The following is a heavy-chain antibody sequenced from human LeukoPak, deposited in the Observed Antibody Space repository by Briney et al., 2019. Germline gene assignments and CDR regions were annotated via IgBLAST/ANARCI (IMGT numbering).Heavy chain of an antibody. V-gene: IGHV3-23*01. D-gene: IGHD5-12*01. Sequence: GGSLRLSCAASGFTFSSYAMNWVRQAPGKGLEWVSTISGSGGSTYYADSVKGRFTISRDNSKNTLYLQMNSLRAEDTAVYYCALLRGYSGYDLDYWGQGTLVSVSS. CDR2: ISGSGGST. CDR1: GFTFSSYA. CDR3: ALLRGYSGYDLDY. J-gene: IGHJ4*02.